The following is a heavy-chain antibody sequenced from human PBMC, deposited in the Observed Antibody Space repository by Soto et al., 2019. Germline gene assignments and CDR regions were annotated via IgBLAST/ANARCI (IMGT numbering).Heavy chain of an antibody. CDR2: IWYDGSKK. J-gene: IGHJ4*01. V-gene: IGHV3-33*01. CDR3: ARDRGVVAPYFDY. D-gene: IGHD2-2*01. CDR1: GYTFSQYG. Sequence: QVRLVESGGDGVQPGRSLTVSCAASGYTFSQYGMHWVRQTPGSGLEWVAVIWYDGSKKYYADSVKGRFNISRDDSQSTLYLPMNSLRSEDTDVYYWARDRGVVAPYFDYSCQGPRVTVSS.